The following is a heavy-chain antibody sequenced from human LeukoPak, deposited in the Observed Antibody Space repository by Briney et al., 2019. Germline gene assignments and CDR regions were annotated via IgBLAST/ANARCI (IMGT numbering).Heavy chain of an antibody. V-gene: IGHV1-18*01. D-gene: IGHD3-10*01. Sequence: ASVKVSCKASGYTFTSYGISWVRQAPGQGLEWMGWISAYNGNTNYAQKFQGRVTMTRDTSISTAYMELSRLRSDDTAVYYCARYGSGSFLETWGQGTLVTVSS. CDR3: ARYGSGSFLET. CDR2: ISAYNGNT. J-gene: IGHJ5*02. CDR1: GYTFTSYG.